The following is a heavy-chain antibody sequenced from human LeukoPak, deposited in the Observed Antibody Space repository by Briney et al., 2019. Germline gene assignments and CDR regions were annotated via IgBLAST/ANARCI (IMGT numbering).Heavy chain of an antibody. J-gene: IGHJ4*02. Sequence: PGGSLRLSCAASGFTFSSYAMSWVRQAPGKGLEWVSAISGSGGSTYYADSVKGRFTISRDNSKNTLYLQMNSLRAEDTALYYCAKCSSSWYAGSPYYFDYWGQGTLVTVSS. V-gene: IGHV3-23*01. CDR1: GFTFSSYA. CDR2: ISGSGGST. D-gene: IGHD6-13*01. CDR3: AKCSSSWYAGSPYYFDY.